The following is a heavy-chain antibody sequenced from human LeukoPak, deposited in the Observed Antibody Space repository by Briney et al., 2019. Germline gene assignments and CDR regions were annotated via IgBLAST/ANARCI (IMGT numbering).Heavy chain of an antibody. CDR2: INPNSGGT. J-gene: IGHJ4*02. CDR1: GYTFTGYY. D-gene: IGHD3-3*01. Sequence: ASVKVSCKASGYTFTGYYMHWVRQAPGQGLEWMGWINPNSGGTNYAQKLQGRVTMTTDTSTSTAYMELRSLRSDDTAVYYCARVSYDFWSGYYTEEYYFDYWGQGTLVTVSS. V-gene: IGHV1-2*02. CDR3: ARVSYDFWSGYYTEEYYFDY.